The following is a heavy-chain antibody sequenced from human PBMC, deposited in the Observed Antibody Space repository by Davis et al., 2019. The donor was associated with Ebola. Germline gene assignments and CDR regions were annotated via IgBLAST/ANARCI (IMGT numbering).Heavy chain of an antibody. D-gene: IGHD3-22*01. Sequence: AASVKVSCKTSGYIFTNYAIHWVRQAPGKGFEWMGWVNVGAGNTRYSQKFQDRVTITRDTSASTAYMELSSLKSEDTAIYYCARDSILIVPSNVNSDHYYYGMDVWGQGTTVTVS. CDR3: ARDSILIVPSNVNSDHYYYGMDV. CDR1: GYIFTNYA. CDR2: VNVGAGNT. V-gene: IGHV1-3*01. J-gene: IGHJ6*02.